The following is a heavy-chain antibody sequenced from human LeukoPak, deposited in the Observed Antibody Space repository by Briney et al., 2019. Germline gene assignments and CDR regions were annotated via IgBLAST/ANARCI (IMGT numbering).Heavy chain of an antibody. CDR3: ARGWAGDIPPSY. CDR1: GYTFTIYY. V-gene: IGHV1-46*03. CDR2: INTSGGTT. Sequence: ASVTVSFTSSGYTFTIYYMHWVRQAPGQGLGWMGIINTSGGTTSYAQKFQGRVTMTRDTSTTTVYMELSSLGSEDTAVYYCARGWAGDIPPSYWGQGTLVTVSS. J-gene: IGHJ4*02. D-gene: IGHD2-15*01.